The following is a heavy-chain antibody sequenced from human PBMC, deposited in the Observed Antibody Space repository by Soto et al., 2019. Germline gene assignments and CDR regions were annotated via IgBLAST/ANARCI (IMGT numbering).Heavy chain of an antibody. V-gene: IGHV4-30-4*01. CDR1: GGSISSCYYY. Sequence: SETLSLTFTVSGGSISSCYYYWSWIRQPPGKGLEWIGYIYYSGSTYYNPSLKSRVTISVDTSKNQFSLKLSSVTAADTAVYYCVRVCISTSCYPFDPWGQGTLVTVSS. J-gene: IGHJ5*02. CDR3: VRVCISTSCYPFDP. D-gene: IGHD2-2*01. CDR2: IYYSGST.